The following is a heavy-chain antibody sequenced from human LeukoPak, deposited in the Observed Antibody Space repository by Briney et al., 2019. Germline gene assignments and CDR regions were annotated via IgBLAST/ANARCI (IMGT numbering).Heavy chain of an antibody. Sequence: GESLKISCQGSAYSFSNFWIGWVRQMPGKGPEWVGLIYPGDSDTRYSPTFQGHVTIPVDKSKRTAHLQWSSLKASDTAIYYCARLLSEYVFDSCGRGTLVTVSS. CDR2: IYPGDSDT. CDR1: AYSFSNFW. J-gene: IGHJ4*02. V-gene: IGHV5-51*01. CDR3: ARLLSEYVFDS. D-gene: IGHD2-2*01.